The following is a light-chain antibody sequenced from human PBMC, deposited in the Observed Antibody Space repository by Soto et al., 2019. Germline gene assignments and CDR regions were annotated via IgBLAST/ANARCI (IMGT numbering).Light chain of an antibody. CDR1: QSIRSF. Sequence: DIQMPQSPSSLSASVGDRVTITCRASQSIRSFLNWYQQKPGKAPKLLICAVSSLQSGVPSRFTRSGSRTDFTLTITSLQPESFASYYCQHTSITWTLGLGSRV. CDR3: QHTSITWT. J-gene: IGKJ1*01. V-gene: IGKV1-39*01. CDR2: AVS.